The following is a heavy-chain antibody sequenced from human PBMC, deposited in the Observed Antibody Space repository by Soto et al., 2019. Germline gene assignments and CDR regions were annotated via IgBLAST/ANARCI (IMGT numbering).Heavy chain of an antibody. CDR1: GFTFSSYA. CDR2: ISGSGGST. CDR3: TTNKRYSASLDL. V-gene: IGHV3-23*01. D-gene: IGHD5-12*01. Sequence: GGSLRLSCAASGFTFSSYAMSWVRQAPGKGLEWVSAISGSGGSTYYADSVKGRFTISRDNSKNTLYLQMNSLRAEDTAVYYCTTNKRYSASLDLWGQGTTVTVSS. J-gene: IGHJ6*02.